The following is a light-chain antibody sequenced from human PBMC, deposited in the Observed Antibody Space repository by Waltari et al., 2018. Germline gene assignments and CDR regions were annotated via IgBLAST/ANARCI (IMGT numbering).Light chain of an antibody. J-gene: IGLJ3*02. Sequence: QSALTQPPSASGSPGQSITISCTGISTDVAGYDPVFLYQPHPGKAPKRLISEVTKRPSGVPDRFSGSKSDNTASLAVSGLQAEDEADYYCSSYAGGSSLMFGGGTKLTVL. CDR1: STDVAGYDP. CDR2: EVT. V-gene: IGLV2-8*01. CDR3: SSYAGGSSLM.